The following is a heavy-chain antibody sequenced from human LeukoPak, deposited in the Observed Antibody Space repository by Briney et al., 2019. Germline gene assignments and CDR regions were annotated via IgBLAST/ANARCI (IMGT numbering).Heavy chain of an antibody. CDR1: GFTFNTYE. J-gene: IGHJ6*04. Sequence: GGSLRLSCAAPGFTFNTYEMNWVRQAPGKGLEWVSYISSTGSAIHYADSVKGRFTISRDNAQNSLYLQMNSLRAEDTAVYYCMGAGRITMVRGVMNGMDVWGKGTTVTVSS. V-gene: IGHV3-48*03. D-gene: IGHD3-10*01. CDR3: MGAGRITMVRGVMNGMDV. CDR2: ISSTGSAI.